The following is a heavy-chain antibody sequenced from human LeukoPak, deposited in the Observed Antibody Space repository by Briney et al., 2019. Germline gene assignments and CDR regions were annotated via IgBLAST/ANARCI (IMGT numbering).Heavy chain of an antibody. Sequence: ASVKVSCKASGYTFTSYGISWVRQAPGQGLEWMGWISAYNGNTNYAQKLQGRVTMTTDTSTSTAYMELRSLRSDDTAVYYCARDLGYSYGSQIGAFDIWGQGTMVTVSS. CDR2: ISAYNGNT. V-gene: IGHV1-18*01. J-gene: IGHJ3*02. D-gene: IGHD5-18*01. CDR3: ARDLGYSYGSQIGAFDI. CDR1: GYTFTSYG.